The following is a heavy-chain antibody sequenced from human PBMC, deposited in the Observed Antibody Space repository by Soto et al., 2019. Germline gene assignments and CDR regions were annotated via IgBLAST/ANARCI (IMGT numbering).Heavy chain of an antibody. CDR2: IYHSGNT. CDR3: ARVPDV. V-gene: IGHV4-30-2*01. J-gene: IGHJ6*02. CDR1: GGSISSGGYS. Sequence: SETLSLTCAVSGGSISSGGYSWSWVRQPPGKGLEWIGHIYHSGNTYYNPSLKSRVTISEDRSKNELSLKLTSVTAADTAVYYCARVPDVWGQGTTVTVSS.